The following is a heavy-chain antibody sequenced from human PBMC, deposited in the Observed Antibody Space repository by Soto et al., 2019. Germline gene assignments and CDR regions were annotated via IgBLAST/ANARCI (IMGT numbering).Heavy chain of an antibody. J-gene: IGHJ4*02. V-gene: IGHV3-23*01. Sequence: EVQLLDSGGGLVRPGGSLSLSCAASGFTFNTYPMSWVRQAPGKGLEWVSAISTSGGSTYYEDSVEGRFTISRDNSKNTGLLQLHSLCAAETAVYYSAQLLSVGGTRRPIACFDYWGQGTLVTVSS. D-gene: IGHD6-13*01. CDR2: ISTSGGST. CDR3: AQLLSVGGTRRPIACFDY. CDR1: GFTFNTYP.